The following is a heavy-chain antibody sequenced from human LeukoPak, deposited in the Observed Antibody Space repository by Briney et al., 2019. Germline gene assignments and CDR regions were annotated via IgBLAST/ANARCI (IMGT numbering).Heavy chain of an antibody. CDR1: GFTFSSYW. CDR3: AREPYSCYGSYYMDV. Sequence: GGSLRLSCAASGFTFSSYWMSWIRQARGKGLEWVDNIKQDGNEKYYVDSVKGRFTISRDNAKNSLYLQMNSLRAEDTAVYYCAREPYSCYGSYYMDVWGKGTTVTISS. D-gene: IGHD5-12*01. J-gene: IGHJ6*03. CDR2: IKQDGNEK. V-gene: IGHV3-7*01.